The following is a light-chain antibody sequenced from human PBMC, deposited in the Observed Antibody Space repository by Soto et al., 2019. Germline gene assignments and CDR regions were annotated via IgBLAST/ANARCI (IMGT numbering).Light chain of an antibody. J-gene: IGKJ1*01. Sequence: DIQMTQSPSTLSASVGDIVTITCRASQSISSWLAWYQQKPGQAPKLLIYQASSLESGVPSRFSGSGSGTEFTLSISSLQPDDFASYYCQQYNTYSWTFGQGTKVEIK. CDR2: QAS. CDR3: QQYNTYSWT. V-gene: IGKV1-5*03. CDR1: QSISSW.